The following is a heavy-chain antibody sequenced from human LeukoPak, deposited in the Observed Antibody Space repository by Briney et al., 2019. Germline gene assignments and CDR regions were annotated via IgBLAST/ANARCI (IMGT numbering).Heavy chain of an antibody. D-gene: IGHD2-2*01. CDR1: GGSISGYY. V-gene: IGHV4-59*01. CDR2: IYYSGST. J-gene: IGHJ6*03. CDR3: ARVGGSTSFWDYYYMDV. Sequence: PSETLSLTCTVPGGSISGYYWSWIRQPPGKGLGWIGYIYYSGSTNYNPSLKSRVTISVDTSKNQFSLKLSSVTAADTAVYYCARVGGSTSFWDYYYMDVWGKGTTVTVSS.